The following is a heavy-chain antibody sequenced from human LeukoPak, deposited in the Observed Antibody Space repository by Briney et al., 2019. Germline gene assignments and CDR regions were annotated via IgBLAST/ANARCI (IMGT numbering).Heavy chain of an antibody. V-gene: IGHV4-34*01. CDR3: ARRSTSCLDY. D-gene: IGHD2-2*01. CDR1: GGSFSDYY. Sequence: SETLSLTCVVYGGSFSDYYWSWIRQPPGKGLEWIGEINHRGITNYNPSLTSRVTISVDTSKNQFSLNLTSLTAADTAVYYCARRSTSCLDYWGQGTLVTVSS. CDR2: INHRGIT. J-gene: IGHJ4*02.